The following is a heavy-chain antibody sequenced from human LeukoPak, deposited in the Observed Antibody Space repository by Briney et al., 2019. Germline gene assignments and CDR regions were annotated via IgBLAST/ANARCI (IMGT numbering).Heavy chain of an antibody. Sequence: ASVKVSCKASGYTFTGHYIHWVRQAPGQGLEWMGWVNPNSGGTNYAQKFQGRVTMTRDTSISTAYMELSRLRSDDTAVYYCARVGGQTNGFDPWGQGTLVTVSS. D-gene: IGHD1-26*01. J-gene: IGHJ5*02. CDR3: ARVGGQTNGFDP. CDR2: VNPNSGGT. V-gene: IGHV1-2*02. CDR1: GYTFTGHY.